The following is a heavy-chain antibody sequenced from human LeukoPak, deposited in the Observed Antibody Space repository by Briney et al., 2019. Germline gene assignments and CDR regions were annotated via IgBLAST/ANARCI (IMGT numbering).Heavy chain of an antibody. J-gene: IGHJ4*02. CDR2: IKQDGSEK. D-gene: IGHD4-17*01. V-gene: IGHV3-7*03. Sequence: GGSLRLSCAASGFTFSSYWMSWVRQAPGKGLEWGANIKQDGSEKYYVDSVKGRLTISRDNAKNSLYLQMNSLRAEDTAVYFCARGRTTVTNWGQGTLVTVSS. CDR1: GFTFSSYW. CDR3: ARGRTTVTN.